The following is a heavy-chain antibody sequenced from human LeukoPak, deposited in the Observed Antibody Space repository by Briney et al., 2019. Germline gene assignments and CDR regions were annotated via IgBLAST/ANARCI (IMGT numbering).Heavy chain of an antibody. D-gene: IGHD1-26*01. Sequence: WASVTVSFKTSGYTFTGYYIHWVRQAPGQGLEWMGWINPNSGGTNYAQKFQGRVTMTRDTSISTAYMELSRLRSDDTAVYYCARNGGSYEPYFFDYWGQGTLVTVSS. J-gene: IGHJ4*02. CDR2: INPNSGGT. CDR3: ARNGGSYEPYFFDY. CDR1: GYTFTGYY. V-gene: IGHV1-2*02.